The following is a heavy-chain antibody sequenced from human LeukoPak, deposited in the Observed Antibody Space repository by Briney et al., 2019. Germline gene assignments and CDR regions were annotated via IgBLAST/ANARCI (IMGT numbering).Heavy chain of an antibody. CDR2: INHSGST. Sequence: SETLSLTCAVYGGSFSGYYWSWIRQPPGKGLEWIGEINHSGSTNYNPSLKSRVTISVDTSKNQFSLKLSSVTAADTAVYYCAGGRPIFGVVILYNWFDPWGQGTLVTVSS. CDR3: AGGRPIFGVVILYNWFDP. CDR1: GGSFSGYY. J-gene: IGHJ5*02. V-gene: IGHV4-34*01. D-gene: IGHD3-3*01.